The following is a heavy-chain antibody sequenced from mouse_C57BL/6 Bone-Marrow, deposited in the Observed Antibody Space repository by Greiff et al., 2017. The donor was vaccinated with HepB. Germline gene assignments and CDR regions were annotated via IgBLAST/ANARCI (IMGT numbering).Heavy chain of an antibody. D-gene: IGHD1-1*01. CDR1: GYTFTDYN. Sequence: SGPELVKPGASVKMSCKASGYTFTDYNMHWVKQSHGKSLEWIGYINPNNGGTSYNQKFKGKATLTVNKSSSTAYMELRSLTSEDSAVYYCARGDYYGSSAWFAYWGQGTLVTVSA. CDR3: ARGDYYGSSAWFAY. V-gene: IGHV1-22*01. J-gene: IGHJ3*01. CDR2: INPNNGGT.